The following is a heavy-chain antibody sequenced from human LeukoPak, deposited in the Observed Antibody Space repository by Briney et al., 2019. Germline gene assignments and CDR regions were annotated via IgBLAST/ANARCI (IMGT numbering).Heavy chain of an antibody. J-gene: IGHJ4*02. CDR2: IIGGAGGT. Sequence: GGSLRLSCAASGFSFSSHGMSWVRQAPGKGLEWVSGIIGGAGGTYYADSVKGRFTSSRDNAKNTLYLQMNSLRAEDTAVYYCAHGSMYQLDYWGQGTLVTVSS. CDR3: AHGSMYQLDY. V-gene: IGHV3-23*01. CDR1: GFSFSSHG. D-gene: IGHD2-2*01.